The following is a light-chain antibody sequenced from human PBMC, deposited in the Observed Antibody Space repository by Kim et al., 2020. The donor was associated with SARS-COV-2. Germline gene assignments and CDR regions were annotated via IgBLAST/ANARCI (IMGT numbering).Light chain of an antibody. CDR1: NIGSKN. V-gene: IGLV3-9*01. CDR3: QVWDSSTVV. J-gene: IGLJ2*01. CDR2: RDS. Sequence: VSVALGQTARITCGGNNIGSKNVHWYQQKPGQAPVLVIYRDSNRPSGIPERFSGSNSGNTATLTISRAQAGDEADYYCQVWDSSTVVFGGGTQLTVL.